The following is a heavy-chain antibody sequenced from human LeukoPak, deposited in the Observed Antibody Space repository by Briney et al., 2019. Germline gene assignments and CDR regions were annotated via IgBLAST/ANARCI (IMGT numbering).Heavy chain of an antibody. CDR2: INHSGST. CDR1: GFTFDDYG. CDR3: AGCGSYYRWFDP. Sequence: PGGSLRLSCAASGFTFDDYGMSWVRQAPGKGLEWIGEINHSGSTNYNPSLKSRVTISVDTSKNQFSLKLSSVTAADTAVYYCAGCGSYYRWFDPWGQGTLVTVSS. D-gene: IGHD1-26*01. J-gene: IGHJ5*02. V-gene: IGHV4-34*08.